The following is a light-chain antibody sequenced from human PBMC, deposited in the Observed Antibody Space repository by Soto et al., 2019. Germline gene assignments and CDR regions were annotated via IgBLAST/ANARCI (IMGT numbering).Light chain of an antibody. CDR2: ATS. V-gene: IGKV3-15*01. CDR3: QQYDNWPYT. Sequence: EILMTQSPATLSVSPGERATLSCRASQSVTSNLAWYQQKPGQAPRLLIYATSTRATIIPARFSGSGSGTEFTLTISSLQSEDFAVYFCQQYDNWPYTFGQGTKLEIK. J-gene: IGKJ2*01. CDR1: QSVTSN.